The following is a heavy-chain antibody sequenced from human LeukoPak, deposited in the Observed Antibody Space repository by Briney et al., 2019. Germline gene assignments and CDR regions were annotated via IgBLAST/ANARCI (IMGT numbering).Heavy chain of an antibody. J-gene: IGHJ4*02. D-gene: IGHD5-18*01. V-gene: IGHV4-38-2*01. CDR2: IYHSGST. Sequence: SETLSLTCAVSGYSISGGYYWGWIRQPPGKGLEWIGSIYHSGSTYYNPSLKSRVTISVDTSKNQFSLKLSSVTAADTAVYYCARVYSYGLIADYWGQGTLVTVSS. CDR3: ARVYSYGLIADY. CDR1: GYSISGGYY.